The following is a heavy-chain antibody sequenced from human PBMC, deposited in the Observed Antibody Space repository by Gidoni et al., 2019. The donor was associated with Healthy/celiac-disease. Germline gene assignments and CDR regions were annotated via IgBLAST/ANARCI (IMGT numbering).Heavy chain of an antibody. CDR1: GFTFSSYG. CDR2: ISYDGSNK. Sequence: QVQLVESGGGVVQPGRSLRLSCAASGFTFSSYGMHWVRQAPGKGLEWVAVISYDGSNKYYADSVKGRFTISRDNSKNTLYLQMNSLRAEDTAVYYCAKEYRDQWLVPYFGYWGQGTLVTVSS. D-gene: IGHD6-19*01. V-gene: IGHV3-30*18. J-gene: IGHJ4*02. CDR3: AKEYRDQWLVPYFGY.